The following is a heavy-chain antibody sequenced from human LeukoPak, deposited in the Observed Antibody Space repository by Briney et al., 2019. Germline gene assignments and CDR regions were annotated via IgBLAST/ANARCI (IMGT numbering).Heavy chain of an antibody. CDR2: IYPGDSDT. V-gene: IGHV5-51*01. Sequence: GESLKISCKGSGYSFSSYWIGWVRQMPGKGLEWMGIIYPGDSDTRYSPSFQGQVTISADKSISTDYLQWSSLKASDTAIYYCARTYGDSLRDYWGQGTLVTVSS. D-gene: IGHD4-17*01. CDR1: GYSFSSYW. J-gene: IGHJ4*02. CDR3: ARTYGDSLRDY.